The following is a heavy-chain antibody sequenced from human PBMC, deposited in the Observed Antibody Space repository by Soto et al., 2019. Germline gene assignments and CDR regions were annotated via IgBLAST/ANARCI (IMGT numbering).Heavy chain of an antibody. CDR1: GFTFSSYW. J-gene: IGHJ6*03. Sequence: GGSLRLSCAASGFTFSSYWMHWVRQAPGKGLVWVSRINSDGSSTSSADSVKGRFTISRDNAKNTLYLQMNSLRAEDTAVYYCAKYSGYDYDAYYYMDVWGKWTTVTVSS. CDR3: AKYSGYDYDAYYYMDV. D-gene: IGHD5-12*01. CDR2: INSDGSST. V-gene: IGHV3-74*01.